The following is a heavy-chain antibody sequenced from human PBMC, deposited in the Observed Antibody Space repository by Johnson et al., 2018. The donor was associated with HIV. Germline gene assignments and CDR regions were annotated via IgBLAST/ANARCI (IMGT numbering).Heavy chain of an antibody. CDR3: AREDPCEFHGYGGDGFDI. CDR2: MNWNGDST. V-gene: IGHV3-20*04. D-gene: IGHD3-16*01. Sequence: VQLVESGGGVVRPGGSLRLSCAASGFTFDDYGMSWVRQAPGKGLEWVSGMNWNGDSTGYGDFVKGRFTISRDNAKNALYLQMNSLRAEDTALYYCAREDPCEFHGYGGDGFDIWGQGTMVTVSS. J-gene: IGHJ3*02. CDR1: GFTFDDYG.